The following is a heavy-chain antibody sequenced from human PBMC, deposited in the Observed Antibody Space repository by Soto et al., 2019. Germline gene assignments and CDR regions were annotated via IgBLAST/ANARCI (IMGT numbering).Heavy chain of an antibody. Sequence: QLQLQESGPGLVKPSETLSLTCTVSGTSISSSDYYWGWIRQPPGKGLEWITSIYYTGMTYYNPSLKSRVTPTVDRSQTQLSRKLHSVTAADRAVYYCATGRSSSNGYRQFAYLGPGTLVTVSS. CDR2: IYYTGMT. CDR3: ATGRSSSNGYRQFAY. V-gene: IGHV4-39*01. J-gene: IGHJ4*02. D-gene: IGHD6-25*01. CDR1: GTSISSSDYY.